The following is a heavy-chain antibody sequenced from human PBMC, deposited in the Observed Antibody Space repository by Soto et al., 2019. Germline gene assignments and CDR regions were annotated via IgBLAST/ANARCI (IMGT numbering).Heavy chain of an antibody. CDR1: GYTFTTYN. V-gene: IGHV1-8*01. D-gene: IGHD2-8*01. CDR2: MNPNSGNT. CDR3: VSYGVAATY. J-gene: IGHJ4*02. Sequence: ASVKVSCKASGYTFTTYNINWVRQATGQGLEWMGWMNPNSGNTGYAQKFQDRITLTRDTSITTAYMELSSLRSDDTAVYFCVSYGVAATYWGQGTQVTVSS.